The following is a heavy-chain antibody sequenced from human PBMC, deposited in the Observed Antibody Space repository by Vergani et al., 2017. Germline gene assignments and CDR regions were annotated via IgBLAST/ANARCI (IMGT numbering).Heavy chain of an antibody. Sequence: VQLVQSGAEVRKPGASVTVSCTASGYIFKNHYIHWLRQAPGQAFEWMGILNPTTGHTTSAQKFMGRVDMTRDPSTDTSTRTVQMTLSSLRSEDTAVYYCDRSIGYCAGATCRAYYFDHWGQGTRVTVSS. V-gene: IGHV1-46*02. D-gene: IGHD2-21*01. CDR2: LNPTTGHT. J-gene: IGHJ5*02. CDR1: GYIFKNHY. CDR3: DRSIGYCAGATCRAYYFDH.